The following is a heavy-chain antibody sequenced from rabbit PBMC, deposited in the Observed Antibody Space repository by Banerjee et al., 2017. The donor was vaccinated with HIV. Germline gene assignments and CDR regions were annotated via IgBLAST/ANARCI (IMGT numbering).Heavy chain of an antibody. D-gene: IGHD7-1*01. V-gene: IGHV1S45*01. J-gene: IGHJ6*01. CDR3: ARDTGTSFSSYGMDL. CDR1: GFSFSNKAV. CDR2: INAVTGKA. Sequence: QEQVLESGGGLVKPGASLTLTCKASGFSFSNKAVMCWVRQAPGKGLEWIACINAVTGKAVYASWAKGRFTFSKTSSTTVTLQMTSLTVADTATYFCARDTGTSFSSYGMDLWGQGTLVTVS.